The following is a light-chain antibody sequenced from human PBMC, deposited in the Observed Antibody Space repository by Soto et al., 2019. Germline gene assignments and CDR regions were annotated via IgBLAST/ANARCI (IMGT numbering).Light chain of an antibody. CDR2: DNS. CDR1: SSNIGAGYD. J-gene: IGLJ2*01. V-gene: IGLV1-40*01. CDR3: QSYDSSLSGHVV. Sequence: QPVLTQPPSVSGAPGQRVTISCTGSSSNIGAGYDVNWYHQLPGTAPKLLIYDNSNRPSGVPDRFSGSKFGTSASLAITGLQAEDEADYYCQSYDSSLSGHVVFGGGTKLTVL.